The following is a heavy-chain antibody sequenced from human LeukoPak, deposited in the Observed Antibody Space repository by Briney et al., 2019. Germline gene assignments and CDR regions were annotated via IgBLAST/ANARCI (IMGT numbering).Heavy chain of an antibody. D-gene: IGHD2-15*01. CDR1: GGTLSSYD. CDR2: TIPIFGTA. Sequence: SVKVSCKVSGGTLSSYDIRWVRQAPGQGLEWMGGTIPIFGTANYAQKFQGRVTITTDESTSTAYMELSSLRSEDTAVYYCARGARSGGSWDYYYYYMDVWRKGTTVPVSS. J-gene: IGHJ6*03. CDR3: ARGARSGGSWDYYYYYMDV. V-gene: IGHV1-69*05.